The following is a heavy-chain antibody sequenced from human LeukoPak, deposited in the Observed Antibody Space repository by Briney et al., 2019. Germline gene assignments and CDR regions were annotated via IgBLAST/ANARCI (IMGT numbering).Heavy chain of an antibody. J-gene: IGHJ4*02. Sequence: ASVKVSCKASGYTFTGYYMHWVRQAPGQGLEWMGWINPNSGGTNYAQKFQGRVTMTRDTSISTAYMELSRLRSDDTAVYYCARVEGTVVTYGPDYWGQGTLVTVSS. V-gene: IGHV1-2*02. D-gene: IGHD4-23*01. CDR2: INPNSGGT. CDR3: ARVEGTVVTYGPDY. CDR1: GYTFTGYY.